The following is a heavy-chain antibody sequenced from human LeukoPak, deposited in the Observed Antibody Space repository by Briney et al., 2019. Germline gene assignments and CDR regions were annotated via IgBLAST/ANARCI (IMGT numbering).Heavy chain of an antibody. J-gene: IGHJ4*02. Sequence: ASVKVSCKASGYTFTSYGISWVRQAPGQGLEWMGWISAYNGNTNYAQKLQGRVTMTRDTSISTAYMELSRLRSDDTAVYYCALVSSTSCYTGCYFDYWGQGTLVTVSS. V-gene: IGHV1-18*01. CDR1: GYTFTSYG. D-gene: IGHD2-2*02. CDR3: ALVSSTSCYTGCYFDY. CDR2: ISAYNGNT.